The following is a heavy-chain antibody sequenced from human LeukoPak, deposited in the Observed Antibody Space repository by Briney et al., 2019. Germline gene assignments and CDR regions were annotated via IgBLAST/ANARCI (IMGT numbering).Heavy chain of an antibody. D-gene: IGHD3-9*01. Sequence: GGSLRLSCAASGVTFSSYAMSWVRQAPGKGLEWVSAISGSGGSTYYADSVKGRFTISRDNSNNTLYLQMNSLRAEDTAVYYCAKVALRYFDAAYYFDYWGQGTLVTVSS. CDR2: ISGSGGST. V-gene: IGHV3-23*01. J-gene: IGHJ4*02. CDR3: AKVALRYFDAAYYFDY. CDR1: GVTFSSYA.